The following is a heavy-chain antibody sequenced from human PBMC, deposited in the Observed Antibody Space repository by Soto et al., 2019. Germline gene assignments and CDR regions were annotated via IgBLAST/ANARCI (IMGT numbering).Heavy chain of an antibody. CDR2: IYSGGST. D-gene: IGHD5-18*01. Sequence: PGGSLRLSCAASGFTVSSNYMSWVRQGPGKGLEWVSVIYSGGSTYYADSVKGRFTISRDNSKNTLYLQMNSLRAEDTAVYYCAREIRGYSYGYFDYWGQGTLVTVSS. V-gene: IGHV3-53*01. CDR1: GFTVSSNY. CDR3: AREIRGYSYGYFDY. J-gene: IGHJ4*02.